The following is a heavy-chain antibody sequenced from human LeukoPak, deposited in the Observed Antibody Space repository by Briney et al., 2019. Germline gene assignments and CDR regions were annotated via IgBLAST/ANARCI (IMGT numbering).Heavy chain of an antibody. Sequence: SVKVSCKASGFTFTSSAMQWVRQARGQRLEWIGWIVVGSGNTNYAQKFQERVTITRDMSTSTAYMELSSLRSEDTAVYYCAVNTYYYDSSGYTYYFDYWGQGTLVTVSS. CDR1: GFTFTSSA. CDR2: IVVGSGNT. CDR3: AVNTYYYDSSGYTYYFDY. D-gene: IGHD3-22*01. V-gene: IGHV1-58*02. J-gene: IGHJ4*02.